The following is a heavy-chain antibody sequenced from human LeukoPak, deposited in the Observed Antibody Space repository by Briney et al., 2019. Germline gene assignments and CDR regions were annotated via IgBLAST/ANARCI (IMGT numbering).Heavy chain of an antibody. J-gene: IGHJ3*02. Sequence: GASVKVSCKASGYTFTDYYMHWVRQAPGQGLDWLGIINPSDGTTTYAQKFQGRLTMTSDMSTSTVYMELSSLRSEDTAVYYCARDGISRYGAFDIWGHGTMITVSS. CDR2: INPSDGTT. D-gene: IGHD5-18*01. CDR1: GYTFTDYY. CDR3: ARDGISRYGAFDI. V-gene: IGHV1-46*01.